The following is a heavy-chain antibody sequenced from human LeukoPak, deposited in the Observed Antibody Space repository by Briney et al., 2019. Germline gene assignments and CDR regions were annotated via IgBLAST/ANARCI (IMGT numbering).Heavy chain of an antibody. J-gene: IGHJ5*02. V-gene: IGHV3-21*01. CDR3: ARSSGTGELIP. D-gene: IGHD3-10*01. Sequence: GASVKVSCKASGYTFTSYAINWVRQAPGKGLEWVASISCSGGNTDYADYVKGRFTISRDNAKNTLYMQMNSLRAEDTAVYYCARSSGTGELIPWGQGTLVTVSS. CDR1: GYTFTSYA. CDR2: ISCSGGNT.